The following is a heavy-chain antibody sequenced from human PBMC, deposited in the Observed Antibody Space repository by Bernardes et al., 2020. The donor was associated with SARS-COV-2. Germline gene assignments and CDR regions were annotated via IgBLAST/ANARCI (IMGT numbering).Heavy chain of an antibody. CDR2: IYYSGST. CDR3: ARVNWNYGGFDY. Sequence: SETLSLTCNVSAGSMLNYYWTWIRQPPGKALEWIGYIYYSGSTNYNPSLKSRVTISVDTSKSQFSLKVNSVTAADTAVYYCARVNWNYGGFDYWGQGILVTVSS. V-gene: IGHV4-59*01. CDR1: AGSMLNYY. D-gene: IGHD1-1*01. J-gene: IGHJ4*02.